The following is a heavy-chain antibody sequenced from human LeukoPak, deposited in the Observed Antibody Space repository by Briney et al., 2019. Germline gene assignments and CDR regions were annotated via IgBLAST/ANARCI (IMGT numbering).Heavy chain of an antibody. CDR3: ARDQGKRTPGGY. D-gene: IGHD3-16*01. V-gene: IGHV1-18*01. Sequence: ASVKVSCKVSGYTLTELSMHWVRQAPGKGLEWMGWISAYNGNTDYAQKLQGRVTTTTDTSTNTAYMDLRSLSSDDTAVYYCARDQGKRTPGGYWGQGTLVTVSS. J-gene: IGHJ4*02. CDR1: GYTLTELS. CDR2: ISAYNGNT.